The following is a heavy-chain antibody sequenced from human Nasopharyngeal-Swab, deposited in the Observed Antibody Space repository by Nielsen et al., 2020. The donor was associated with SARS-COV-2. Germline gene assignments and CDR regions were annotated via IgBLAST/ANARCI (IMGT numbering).Heavy chain of an antibody. CDR3: ASGTYDNAPG. CDR1: GFTFSNFR. J-gene: IGHJ4*02. Sequence: GESLKISCAASGFTFSNFRMNWVRQAPGKGLEWVSCISSNSDTKYYADSVKGRFTISRDNAKNSLYLQMNSLRHEDTAVYYCASGTYDNAPGWGQGTVVTVSS. CDR2: ISSNSDTK. V-gene: IGHV3-48*02. D-gene: IGHD1-1*01.